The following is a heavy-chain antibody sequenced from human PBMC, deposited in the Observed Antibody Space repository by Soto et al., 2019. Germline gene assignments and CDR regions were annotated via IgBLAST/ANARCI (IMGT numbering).Heavy chain of an antibody. CDR1: GFTFSSYS. CDR3: ARDLAAAILDY. V-gene: IGHV3-48*01. CDR2: ISSSSSTI. J-gene: IGHJ4*02. Sequence: EVQLVESGGGLVQPGGSLRLSCAASGFTFSSYSMNWVRQAPGKGLEWVSYISSSSSTIYYADSVKGRFTISRDKAKNSLYLQMNSLRAEDTAVYYCARDLAAAILDYWGQGTLVTVSS. D-gene: IGHD6-13*01.